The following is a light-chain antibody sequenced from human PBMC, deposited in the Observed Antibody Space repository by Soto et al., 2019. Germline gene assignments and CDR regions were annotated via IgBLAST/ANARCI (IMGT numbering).Light chain of an antibody. Sequence: EIGMTQSPATLSVSPGERATLSCRASQSVSSNLAWYQQKPGQAPRLLIYDASNRATGIPARFSGSGSGTDFTLTISSLEPEDFAVYYCQQRSNWPPITFGQGTRLAVK. CDR3: QQRSNWPPIT. J-gene: IGKJ5*01. CDR1: QSVSSN. CDR2: DAS. V-gene: IGKV3-11*01.